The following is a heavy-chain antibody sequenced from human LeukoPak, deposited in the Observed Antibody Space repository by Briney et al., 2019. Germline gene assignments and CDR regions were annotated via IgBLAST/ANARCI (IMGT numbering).Heavy chain of an antibody. D-gene: IGHD6-6*01. V-gene: IGHV4-61*02. CDR2: IYTSGST. CDR1: GGSISSGSYY. J-gene: IGHJ3*02. CDR3: AREMGQLAHDAFDI. Sequence: SETLSLTCTVSGGSISSGSYYWGWIRQPAGKGLEWIGRIYTSGSTNYNPSLKSRITISVDTSKNQFSLKLSSVTAADTAVYYCAREMGQLAHDAFDIWGQGTMVTVSS.